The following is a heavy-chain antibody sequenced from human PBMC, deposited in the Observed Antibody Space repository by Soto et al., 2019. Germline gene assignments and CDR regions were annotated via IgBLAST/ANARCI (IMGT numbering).Heavy chain of an antibody. Sequence: QVQLVESGGGVVQPGRSVRLSCAASGFTFSSYGMHWVRQAPGKGLEWVAVISYDGSNKYYADSVKGRFTISRDNSKNTLYLQMNRLRPEDTSVYYCAKDARLEYGSSGSSDYWGQGTLVNVSS. CDR3: AKDARLEYGSSGSSDY. D-gene: IGHD3-22*01. CDR1: GFTFSSYG. CDR2: ISYDGSNK. V-gene: IGHV3-30*18. J-gene: IGHJ4*02.